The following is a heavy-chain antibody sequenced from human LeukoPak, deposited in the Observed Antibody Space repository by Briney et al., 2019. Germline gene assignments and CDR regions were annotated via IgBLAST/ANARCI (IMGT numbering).Heavy chain of an antibody. CDR1: GFTFSSYA. CDR3: AKDVVGAINAFDI. D-gene: IGHD1-26*01. CDR2: ISGSGGST. J-gene: IGHJ3*02. Sequence: GGSLRLSYAASGFTFSSYAMSWVRQAPGKGLEFPSAISGSGGSTYYADSVKGRFTISRDNSKNTLYLQMNSLRAEDTAVYYCAKDVVGAINAFDIWGQGTMVTVSS. V-gene: IGHV3-23*01.